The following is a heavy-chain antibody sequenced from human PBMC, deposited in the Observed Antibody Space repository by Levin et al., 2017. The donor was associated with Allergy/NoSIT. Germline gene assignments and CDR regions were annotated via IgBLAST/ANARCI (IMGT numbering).Heavy chain of an antibody. Sequence: SCAASGFTFSDYDMHWVRQVTGKGLEWVSAIHTGGDTYYAGSVKGRFTVSRENAKNSLYLQMNSLRAGDTAVYYCTRAQYVAASSGWFDPWGQGTLVTVSS. CDR1: GFTFSDYD. CDR3: TRAQYVAASSGWFDP. D-gene: IGHD6-6*01. V-gene: IGHV3-13*01. CDR2: IHTGGDT. J-gene: IGHJ5*02.